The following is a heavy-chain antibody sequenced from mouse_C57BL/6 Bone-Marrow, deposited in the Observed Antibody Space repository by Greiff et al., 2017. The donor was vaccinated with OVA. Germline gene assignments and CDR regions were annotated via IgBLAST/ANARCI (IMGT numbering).Heavy chain of an antibody. CDR2: ISDGGSYT. CDR3: ARRDLLLLYAMDY. V-gene: IGHV5-4*03. J-gene: IGHJ4*01. D-gene: IGHD1-1*01. CDR1: GFTFSSYA. Sequence: EVKLMESGGGLVKPGGSLKLSCAASGFTFSSYAMSWVRQTPEKRLEWVATISDGGSYTYYPDNVKGRFTISRDNAKNNLYLQMSHLKSEDTAMYYCARRDLLLLYAMDYWGQGTSVTVSS.